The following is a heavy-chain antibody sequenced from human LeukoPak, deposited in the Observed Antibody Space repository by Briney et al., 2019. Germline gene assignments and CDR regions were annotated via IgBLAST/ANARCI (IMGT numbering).Heavy chain of an antibody. J-gene: IGHJ2*01. V-gene: IGHV4-61*08. CDR3: ARVKTQRWYFDL. CDR1: GGSISSGGYY. CDR2: TYHSGST. Sequence: SETLSLTCTVSGGSISSGGYYWSWIRQPPGKGLEWIGYTYHSGSTNYNPSLKSRVTISVDTSKNQFSLKLSSVTAADTAAYYCARVKTQRWYFDLWGRGTLVTVSS.